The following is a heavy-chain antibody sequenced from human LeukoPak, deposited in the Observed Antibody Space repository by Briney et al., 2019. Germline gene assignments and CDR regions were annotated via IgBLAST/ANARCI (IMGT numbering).Heavy chain of an antibody. J-gene: IGHJ5*02. Sequence: SETLSLTCTVSGGSINRYYWSWIRQPPGKGLECIGYIHYTVSTNYNPSLKSRVTISVDTSKNQFSLKLSSVTAADTAIYYCARGGYYGSGNDFRFDPWGQGTLVTVSS. CDR2: IHYTVST. V-gene: IGHV4-59*01. CDR1: GGSINRYY. D-gene: IGHD3-10*01. CDR3: ARGGYYGSGNDFRFDP.